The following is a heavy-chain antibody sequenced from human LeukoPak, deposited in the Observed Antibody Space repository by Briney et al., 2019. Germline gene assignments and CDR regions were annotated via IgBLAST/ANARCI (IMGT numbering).Heavy chain of an antibody. CDR1: GFTFSDYY. Sequence: GGSLRLSCAASGFTFSDYYMSWIRQAPGKGLEWVSYISSSGSTIYYADSVKGRFTISRGNAKNSLYLQMNSLRAEDTAVYYCARVTGATTHWFDPWGQGTLVTVSS. D-gene: IGHD1-26*01. CDR3: ARVTGATTHWFDP. CDR2: ISSSGSTI. V-gene: IGHV3-11*01. J-gene: IGHJ5*02.